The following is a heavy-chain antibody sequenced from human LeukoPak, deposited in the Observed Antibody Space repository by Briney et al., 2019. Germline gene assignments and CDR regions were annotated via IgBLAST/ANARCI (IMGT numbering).Heavy chain of an antibody. V-gene: IGHV4-59*08. CDR3: ARVHYDYYYYGMDV. J-gene: IGHJ6*02. D-gene: IGHD4-17*01. CDR2: IYSSGST. Sequence: SETLSLTCPVSGGSISSYYWSWIRQPPGKGLGWIGYIYSSGSTNYNPSSKSGSTISVKTSKNQFSLRLSSVTAADPAVYYCARVHYDYYYYGMDVCGQGTTVTVSS. CDR1: GGSISSYY.